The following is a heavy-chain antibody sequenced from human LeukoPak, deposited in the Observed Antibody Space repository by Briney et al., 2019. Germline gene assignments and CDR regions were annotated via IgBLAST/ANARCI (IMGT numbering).Heavy chain of an antibody. CDR2: IRFDGSNQ. CDR1: GFTFSTYG. CDR3: AKGYGESHFDS. J-gene: IGHJ4*02. Sequence: PGGSPRLSCAASGFTFSTYGINWVRQAPGKGLEWVAFIRFDGSNQYYADSVKGRFTISRDNSNNTLFLQMNSLRVDDTAVYFCAKGYGESHFDSWGQGTLVTVSS. D-gene: IGHD4/OR15-4a*01. V-gene: IGHV3-30*02.